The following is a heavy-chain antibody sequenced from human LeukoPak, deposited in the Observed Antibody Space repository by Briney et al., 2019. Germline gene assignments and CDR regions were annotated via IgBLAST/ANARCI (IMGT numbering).Heavy chain of an antibody. CDR1: GYTFTSYG. D-gene: IGHD1-26*01. V-gene: IGHV1-18*01. CDR2: ISAYNGNT. Sequence: ASVKVSCKASGYTFTSYGISWVRQAPGQGLEWMGWISAYNGNTNYAQKLQGRVTMTTDTSTSTAYMELGSLRSDDTAVYYCARQRVVGASRYYYYYMDVWGKGTTVTVSS. CDR3: ARQRVVGASRYYYYYMDV. J-gene: IGHJ6*03.